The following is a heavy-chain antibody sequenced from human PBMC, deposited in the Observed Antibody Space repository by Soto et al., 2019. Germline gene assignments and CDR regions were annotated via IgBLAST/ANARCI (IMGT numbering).Heavy chain of an antibody. D-gene: IGHD2-8*01. CDR2: IYYSGST. CDR1: GDSVSSYY. Sequence: PSETLSLTCTVCGDSVSSYYWSWIRQPPGKGLEWIGYIYYSGSTNYNPSLKSRVTISVDTSKNQFSLKLSSVTAADTAVYYCARVYGLDLFDYWGQGTLVTVSS. J-gene: IGHJ4*02. V-gene: IGHV4-59*02. CDR3: ARVYGLDLFDY.